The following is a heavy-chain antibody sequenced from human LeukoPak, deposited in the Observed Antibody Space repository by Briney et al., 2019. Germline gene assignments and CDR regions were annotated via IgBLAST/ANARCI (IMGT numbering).Heavy chain of an antibody. Sequence: SETLSLTCTVSGYSISSGYYWDWIRQPPGKGLEWIGSIYHSGSTYYNPSLKSRVTISVDTSKNQFSLRVRSVTAADTAVYYCARVPKVYYDFWSGNWFDPWGQGTLVTVSS. J-gene: IGHJ5*02. D-gene: IGHD3-3*01. V-gene: IGHV4-38-2*02. CDR1: GYSISSGYY. CDR2: IYHSGST. CDR3: ARVPKVYYDFWSGNWFDP.